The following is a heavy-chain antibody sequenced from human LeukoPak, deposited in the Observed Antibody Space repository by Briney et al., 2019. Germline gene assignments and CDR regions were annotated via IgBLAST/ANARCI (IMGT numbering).Heavy chain of an antibody. CDR1: GYTFTSYY. V-gene: IGHV1-46*01. Sequence: ASVKVSCKASGYTFTSYYMHWVRQAPGQGLEWMGIINPSGGSTSYAQKLQGRVTMTTDTSTSTAYMELRSLRSDDTAVYYCARDQGTYYDSSGYPLYYYYGMDVWGQGTTVTVSS. CDR2: INPSGGST. CDR3: ARDQGTYYDSSGYPLYYYYGMDV. J-gene: IGHJ6*02. D-gene: IGHD3-22*01.